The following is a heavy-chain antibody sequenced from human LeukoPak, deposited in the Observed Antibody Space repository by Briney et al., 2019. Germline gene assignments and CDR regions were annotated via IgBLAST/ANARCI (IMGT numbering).Heavy chain of an antibody. CDR3: AREPHCSGGSCYSPDY. CDR2: IYYSGST. D-gene: IGHD2-15*01. Sequence: SETLSLTCTVSGGSISSSSYYWGWIRQPPGKGLEWIGSIYYSGSTYYNPSLKSRVTISVDTSKNQFSLKLSSVTAADTAVYYCAREPHCSGGSCYSPDYWGQGTLVTVSS. J-gene: IGHJ4*02. CDR1: GGSISSSSYY. V-gene: IGHV4-39*02.